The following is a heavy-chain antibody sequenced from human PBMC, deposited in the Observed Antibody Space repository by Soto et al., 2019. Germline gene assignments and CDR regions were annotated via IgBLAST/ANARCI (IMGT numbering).Heavy chain of an antibody. Sequence: PSETLSLTCTVSSDSISSYYWSWIRQPPGKRLEWIGYISYSGSTDYNPPLKSRVTISGDTSKNQFSLKMSSVTAADTAVYYCARGTSWQLPFDYWGQGTLVTVSS. CDR1: SDSISSYY. J-gene: IGHJ4*02. CDR3: ARGTSWQLPFDY. CDR2: ISYSGST. D-gene: IGHD6-13*01. V-gene: IGHV4-59*01.